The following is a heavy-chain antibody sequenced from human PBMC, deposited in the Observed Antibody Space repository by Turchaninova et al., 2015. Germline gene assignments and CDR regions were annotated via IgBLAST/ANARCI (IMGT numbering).Heavy chain of an antibody. D-gene: IGHD3-3*01. V-gene: IGHV4-31*03. J-gene: IGHJ4*02. CDR1: GGSISSGDYY. CDR3: ARDQGTIFGVVRGFYFDY. CDR2: IYYSGST. Sequence: QVQLQESGPGLVKPSQTLSLTCTVSGGSISSGDYYWSWIRQHPGKGLEWIGNIYYSGSTYYNPSLRSRITISVATYKNQFSLKLSSGTAADTAVYYCARDQGTIFGVVRGFYFDYWGQGILVTVSS.